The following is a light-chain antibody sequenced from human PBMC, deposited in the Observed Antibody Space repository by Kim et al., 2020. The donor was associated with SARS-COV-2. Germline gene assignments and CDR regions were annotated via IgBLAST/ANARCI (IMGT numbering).Light chain of an antibody. CDR3: QQSYSVPLT. CDR1: QSISRN. V-gene: IGKV1-39*01. J-gene: IGKJ1*01. Sequence: VSVGDRVTITCRASQSISRNLNWYQQKPAKAPKLLIYTASSLQSGVPSRFSGSGSGTDFTLTISSLQPEDFATYYCQQSYSVPLTFGQGTKVDIK. CDR2: TAS.